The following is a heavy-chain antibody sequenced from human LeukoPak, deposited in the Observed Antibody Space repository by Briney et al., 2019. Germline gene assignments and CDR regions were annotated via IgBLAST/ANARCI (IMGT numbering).Heavy chain of an antibody. D-gene: IGHD3-16*01. V-gene: IGHV3-30*02. J-gene: IGHJ4*02. CDR1: GFSFSNHG. CDR2: IWYDGSNK. CDR3: AKDRAGGVITFSVFDY. Sequence: GGSLRLSCAASGFSFSNHGIHWVRQAPGKGLEWVSLIWYDGSNKYYADSVKGRFIISRDNSKNTLYLQMNSLRAEDTAVFYCAKDRAGGVITFSVFDYWGQGTLVTVSS.